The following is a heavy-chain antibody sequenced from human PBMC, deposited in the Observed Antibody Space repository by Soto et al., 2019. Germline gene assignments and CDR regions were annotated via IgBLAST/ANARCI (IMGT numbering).Heavy chain of an antibody. Sequence: GGSLRLSCAASGFTFNNYGMHWVRQASGKGLEWVAHILYDGRKNYYADSVKGRFTISRDNSKNTLYLQMNSLTAEDTAVYFCAKSRDAYNFYFYYGMDVWGQGTAVTVSS. CDR3: AKSRDAYNFYFYYGMDV. V-gene: IGHV3-30*18. J-gene: IGHJ6*02. CDR1: GFTFNNYG. D-gene: IGHD2-2*01. CDR2: ILYDGRKN.